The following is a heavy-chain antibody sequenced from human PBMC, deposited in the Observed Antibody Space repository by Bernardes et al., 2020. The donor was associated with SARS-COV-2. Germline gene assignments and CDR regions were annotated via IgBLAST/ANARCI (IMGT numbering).Heavy chain of an antibody. J-gene: IGHJ2*01. V-gene: IGHV3-66*02. CDR1: GFIVSNKY. D-gene: IGHD3-3*01. CDR3: ARGEAVTILGVPIRGRWYFDL. CDR2: IYSDGTT. Sequence: GRSLRLSCAASGFIVSNKYMTWVRQAPGKGLEWVSVIYSDGTTFYTDSVKGRFTISRDNSKNTLYLQMNSLRVEDAAVYYCARGEAVTILGVPIRGRWYFDLWGRGTQVSVSS.